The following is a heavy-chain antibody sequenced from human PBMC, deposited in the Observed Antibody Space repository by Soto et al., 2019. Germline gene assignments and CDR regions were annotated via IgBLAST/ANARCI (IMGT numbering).Heavy chain of an antibody. CDR3: ATEGGYPGSNFDGAY. Sequence: EVQLVESGGGLVEPGGSIRLSCVASGFTFTKAYMTWVRQAPGKGLEWVGRINNNDAGGTTDYATSVKGIFTISRDDSKNTLYLQMNSLKTEDTSVYYCATEGGYPGSNFDGAYWGQGTLVTVSS. CDR1: GFTFTKAY. CDR2: INNNDAGGTT. V-gene: IGHV3-15*01. D-gene: IGHD1-26*01. J-gene: IGHJ4*02.